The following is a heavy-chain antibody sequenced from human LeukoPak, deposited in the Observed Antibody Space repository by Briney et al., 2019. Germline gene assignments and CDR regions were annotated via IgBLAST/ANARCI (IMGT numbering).Heavy chain of an antibody. V-gene: IGHV1-2*02. CDR3: ATVRDIVVGGGPYYFDY. CDR2: INPHNGDT. CDR1: GYXFIGYY. Sequence: ASVKVSCKASGYXFIGYYLHWVRQAPGQGLEWMGWINPHNGDTNYAQKFQGRVTMTRDTSITTAYMELSRLKSDDTAVYYCATVRDIVVGGGPYYFDYWGQGTLVTVSS. J-gene: IGHJ4*02. D-gene: IGHD2-15*01.